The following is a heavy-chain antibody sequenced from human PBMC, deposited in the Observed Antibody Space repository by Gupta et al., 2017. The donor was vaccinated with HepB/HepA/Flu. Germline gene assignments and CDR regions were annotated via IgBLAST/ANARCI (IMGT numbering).Heavy chain of an antibody. V-gene: IGHV2-5*01. CDR1: GFSLTTSGVA. CDR2: LYWNDDK. CDR3: ADRSPGTTATTSFDY. Sequence: QITLKESGPTLVEPTETLRLACAFPGFSLTTSGVAVGWIRPPPGKALECLAVLYWNDDKDYSPSVSSRVTITKDTSKNQVFLSMVNMDPADTGTDFCADRSPGTTATTSFDYWGQGALVTVSS. D-gene: IGHD1-1*01. J-gene: IGHJ4*02.